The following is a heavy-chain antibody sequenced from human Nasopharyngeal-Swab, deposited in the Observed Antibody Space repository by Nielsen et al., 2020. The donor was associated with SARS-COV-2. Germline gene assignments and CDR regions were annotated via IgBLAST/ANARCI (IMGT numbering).Heavy chain of an antibody. CDR2: INPSGGST. CDR3: AKGNYEDWFDP. CDR1: GYTFTSYY. V-gene: IGHV1-46*01. J-gene: IGHJ5*02. Sequence: ASVKVSCKASGYTFTSYYMHWVRQAPGQGLEWMGIINPSGGSTSCAQKFQGRATMTRDTSTSTVYMELSSLRSEDTAVYYCAKGNYEDWFDPWGQGTLVTVSS. D-gene: IGHD4-11*01.